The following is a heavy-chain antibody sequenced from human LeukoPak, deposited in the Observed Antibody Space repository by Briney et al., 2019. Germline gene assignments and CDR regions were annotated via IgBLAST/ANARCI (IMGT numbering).Heavy chain of an antibody. CDR2: ISSSSSTI. V-gene: IGHV3-48*02. J-gene: IGHJ4*02. CDR1: EFIFSNYA. CDR3: ARKIVGANY. Sequence: GGSLRLSCAASEFIFSNYAINWVRRAPGKGLEWASYISSSSSTIYYADSVKGRFTISRDNAKNSLYLQMNSLRDEDTAVYYCARKIVGANYWGQGTLVTVSS. D-gene: IGHD1-26*01.